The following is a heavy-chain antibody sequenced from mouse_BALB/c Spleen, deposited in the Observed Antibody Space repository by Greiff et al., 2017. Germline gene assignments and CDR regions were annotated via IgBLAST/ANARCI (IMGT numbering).Heavy chain of an antibody. CDR2: ISSGGSYT. CDR1: GFTFSSYG. Sequence: DVKLVESGGDLVKPGGSLKLSCAASGFTFSSYGMSWVRQTPDKRLEWVATISSGGSYTYYPDSVKGRFTISRDNAKNTLYLQMSSLKSEDTAMYYCARELYYWGQGTTLTVSS. D-gene: IGHD4-1*01. V-gene: IGHV5-6*02. CDR3: ARELYY. J-gene: IGHJ2*01.